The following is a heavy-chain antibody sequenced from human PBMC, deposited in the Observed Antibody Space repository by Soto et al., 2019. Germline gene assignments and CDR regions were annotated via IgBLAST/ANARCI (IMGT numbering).Heavy chain of an antibody. D-gene: IGHD4-17*01. Sequence: QVQLVQSGAEVKKPGASVKVSCKASGYTFTGYYMHWVRQAPGQGLEWMGWINPNSGGTNYAQKFQGWVTMTRDTSISTAYMELSRLRSDDTAVYYCARGSGDSNYYYYGMDVWGQGTTVTVSS. CDR3: ARGSGDSNYYYYGMDV. V-gene: IGHV1-2*04. J-gene: IGHJ6*02. CDR1: GYTFTGYY. CDR2: INPNSGGT.